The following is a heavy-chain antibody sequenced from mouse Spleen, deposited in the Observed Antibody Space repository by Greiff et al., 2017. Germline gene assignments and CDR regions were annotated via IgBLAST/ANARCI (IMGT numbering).Heavy chain of an antibody. V-gene: IGHV1-69*01. CDR1: GYTFTSYW. CDR3: ARQLGRPMDY. Sequence: VQLQQPGAELVMPGASVKLSCKASGYTFTSYWMHWVKQRPGQGLEWIGEIDPSDSYTNYNQKFKGKATLTVDKSSSTAYMQLSSLTSEDSAVYYCARQLGRPMDYWGQGTSVTVSS. CDR2: IDPSDSYT. J-gene: IGHJ4*01. D-gene: IGHD3-1*01.